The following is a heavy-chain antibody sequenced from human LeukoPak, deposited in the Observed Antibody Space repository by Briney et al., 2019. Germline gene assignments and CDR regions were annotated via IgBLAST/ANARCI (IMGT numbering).Heavy chain of an antibody. CDR1: GGSISSSSYY. J-gene: IGHJ5*02. Sequence: SETLSLTCTVSGGSISSSSYYWGWIRQPPGKGLEWIGSIYYSGSTYYNPSLKSRVTISVDTSKNQFSLKLSSVTAADTAVYYCARRVTMVRGVIYWFDPWGQGTLVTVSS. D-gene: IGHD3-10*01. CDR3: ARRVTMVRGVIYWFDP. CDR2: IYYSGST. V-gene: IGHV4-39*01.